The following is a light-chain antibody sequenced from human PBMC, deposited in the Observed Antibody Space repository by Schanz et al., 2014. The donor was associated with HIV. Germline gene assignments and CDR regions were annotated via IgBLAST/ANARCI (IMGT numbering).Light chain of an antibody. CDR2: KAS. CDR1: QGIGND. J-gene: IGKJ2*01. Sequence: AIQMTQSPSSLSASVGDRVTLTCRASQGIGNDLGWYQQKPGKAPNLLIYKASSLQSGVSSRFSGSGSGTHFTLTITSLQFDDFATYYCQQSYSATPYTFGQGTKLLI. CDR3: QQSYSATPYT. V-gene: IGKV1-6*01.